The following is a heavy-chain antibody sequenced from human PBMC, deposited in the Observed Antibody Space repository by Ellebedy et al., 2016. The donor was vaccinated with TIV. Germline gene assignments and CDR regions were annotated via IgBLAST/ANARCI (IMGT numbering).Heavy chain of an antibody. CDR1: GGSFSGYY. Sequence: SETLSLXXAVYGGSFSGYYWSWIRQPPGKGLEWIGEINHSGSTNYNPSLKSRVTISVDTSRNQFSLKLSSVTAADTAVYYCARVGAPDVWGKGTTVTVSS. V-gene: IGHV4-34*01. J-gene: IGHJ6*04. CDR2: INHSGST. CDR3: ARVGAPDV. D-gene: IGHD3-16*01.